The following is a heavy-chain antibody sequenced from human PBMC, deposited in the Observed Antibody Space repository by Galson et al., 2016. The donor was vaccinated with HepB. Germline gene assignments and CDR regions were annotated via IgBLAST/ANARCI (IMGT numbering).Heavy chain of an antibody. CDR1: GFTFSSYT. J-gene: IGHJ3*02. CDR2: IGTSSNYI. Sequence: SLRLSCAASGFTFSSYTMNWVRQAPGKGLEWVSSIGTSSNYISYADSVKGRFTISRDNAKNSLYLQMNSLRAEDTAVYYCARARTPRGKKGFDIWGQGTMVTVAS. V-gene: IGHV3-21*01. D-gene: IGHD2-2*01. CDR3: ARARTPRGKKGFDI.